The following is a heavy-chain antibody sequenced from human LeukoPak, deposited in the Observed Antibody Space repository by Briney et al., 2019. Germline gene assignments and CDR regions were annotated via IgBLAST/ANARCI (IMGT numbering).Heavy chain of an antibody. Sequence: SVKVSCKSSGDTFSTSAITWVRQAPGQGLEWMGGTIPIFGTANYGQKFQGRVTITADESTSTAYMELTSLTSEDTAVYYCARDGTRTSDWFDPWGQGTLVTVAS. CDR1: GDTFSTSA. CDR2: TIPIFGTA. CDR3: ARDGTRTSDWFDP. J-gene: IGHJ5*02. V-gene: IGHV1-69*01. D-gene: IGHD1-26*01.